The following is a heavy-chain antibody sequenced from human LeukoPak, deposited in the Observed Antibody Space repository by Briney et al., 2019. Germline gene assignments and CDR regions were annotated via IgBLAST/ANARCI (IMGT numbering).Heavy chain of an antibody. CDR1: GFTFSRYS. D-gene: IGHD3-10*02. CDR3: AELGITMIGGV. CDR2: ISSSSNYI. V-gene: IGHV3-21*01. Sequence: GGSLRLSCAASGFTFSRYSMNWVRQAPGKGLEWVSSISSSSNYIYYADSLKVRFTISRDNAKNSLFLQMNSLRAEDTAVYYCAELGITMIGGVWGKGTTVTISS. J-gene: IGHJ6*04.